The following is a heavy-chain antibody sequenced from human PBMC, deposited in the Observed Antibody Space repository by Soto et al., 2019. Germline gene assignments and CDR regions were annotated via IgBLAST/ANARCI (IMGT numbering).Heavy chain of an antibody. J-gene: IGHJ4*02. Sequence: EVQLLESGGGLVQPGGSLRLSCADSGFTFSSYAMSWVRQAPGKGLEWVSAISGSGGSTDYADSVKGRFTISSDNSKNTLYLQINSLKSEYTTVYYCAKVLSYDYIWESYRYGYWGQGTPVTFSS. CDR1: GFTFSSYA. D-gene: IGHD3-16*02. V-gene: IGHV3-23*01. CDR3: AKVLSYDYIWESYRYGY. CDR2: ISGSGGST.